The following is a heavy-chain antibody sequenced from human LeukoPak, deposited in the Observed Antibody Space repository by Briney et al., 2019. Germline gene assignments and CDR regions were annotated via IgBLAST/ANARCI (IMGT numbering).Heavy chain of an antibody. CDR2: INPKSGGT. J-gene: IGHJ4*02. CDR1: GYTFTDYY. V-gene: IGHV1-2*02. D-gene: IGHD6-13*01. CDR3: ARGTRFGAASDTGY. Sequence: GASVKVSCKASGYTFTDYYLHWVRQAPGQGLEWMGWINPKSGGTNYAQKFQGRVTMTRDTSISTIYMELSRLISDDTAVYYCARGTRFGAASDTGYWGQGTLVTVSS.